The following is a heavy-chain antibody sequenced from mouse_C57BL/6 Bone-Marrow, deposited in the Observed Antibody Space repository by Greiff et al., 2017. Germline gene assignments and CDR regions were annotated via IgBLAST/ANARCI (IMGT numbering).Heavy chain of an antibody. CDR1: GYTFTSYW. CDR2: IYPSDSET. CDR3: ARGDRRGY. V-gene: IGHV1-61*01. D-gene: IGHD3-3*01. J-gene: IGHJ2*01. Sequence: QVQLQQPGAELVRPGSSVKLSCKASGYTFTSYWMDWVKQRPGQGLEWIGNIYPSDSETHYNQKFKDKATLTVDKSSSTAYMQLSSLTSEDSAVYYCARGDRRGYWGQGTTLTVSS.